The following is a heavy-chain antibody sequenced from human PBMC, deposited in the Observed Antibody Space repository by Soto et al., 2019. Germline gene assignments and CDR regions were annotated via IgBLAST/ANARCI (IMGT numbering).Heavy chain of an antibody. Sequence: GGSLRLSCAASGFTFSDHYMDWVRQAPGKGLEWVGRTRNKANSYTTEYAASVKGRFTISRDDSKNSLYLQMNSLKTEDTAVYYCARVPGYSGYDLGPYYFDYWGQGTLVTVSS. V-gene: IGHV3-72*01. CDR2: TRNKANSYTT. CDR1: GFTFSDHY. D-gene: IGHD5-12*01. CDR3: ARVPGYSGYDLGPYYFDY. J-gene: IGHJ4*02.